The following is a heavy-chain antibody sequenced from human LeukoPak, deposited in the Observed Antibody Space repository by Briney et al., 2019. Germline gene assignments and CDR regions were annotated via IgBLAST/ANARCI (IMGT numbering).Heavy chain of an antibody. CDR2: IYSGGST. D-gene: IGHD4-17*01. J-gene: IGHJ3*02. Sequence: GGSLRLSCAASGFTVSSNYMSWVRQAQGKGLEWVSVIYSGGSTYYANSVKGRLTISRGNSKNSLYLQMNSLRAEDTAVYYCAREGIGSYGDYDPLDAFDIWGQGTMVTVSS. CDR1: GFTVSSNY. V-gene: IGHV3-66*02. CDR3: AREGIGSYGDYDPLDAFDI.